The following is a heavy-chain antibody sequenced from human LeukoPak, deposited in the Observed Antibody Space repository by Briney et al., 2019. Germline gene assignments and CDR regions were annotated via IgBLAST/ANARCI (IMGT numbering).Heavy chain of an antibody. D-gene: IGHD2/OR15-2a*01. Sequence: ASVKVSFKASGYTFATYAMHWVRQAPGQRLEWMGWSNAGNGNTKYSQEFQGRVTITRDTSASTAYMELSRLRSEDMAVYYCVREAPFGAFDIWGQGTMVTVSS. CDR3: VREAPFGAFDI. V-gene: IGHV1-3*02. CDR2: SNAGNGNT. CDR1: GYTFATYA. J-gene: IGHJ3*02.